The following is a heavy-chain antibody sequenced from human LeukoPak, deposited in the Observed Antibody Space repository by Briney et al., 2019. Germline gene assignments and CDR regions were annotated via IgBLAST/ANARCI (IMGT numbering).Heavy chain of an antibody. CDR1: GGSISSYY. V-gene: IGHV4-59*01. J-gene: IGHJ4*02. CDR2: IYYSGST. Sequence: SETLSLTCTVSGGSISSYYWSWIRQPPGKGLEWIGYIYYSGSTNYNPSLKSRVTISVDTSKNQFSLKLSSVTAADTAVYYCARGTVVPAARRGYFDYWGQGTLVTVSS. D-gene: IGHD2-2*01. CDR3: ARGTVVPAARRGYFDY.